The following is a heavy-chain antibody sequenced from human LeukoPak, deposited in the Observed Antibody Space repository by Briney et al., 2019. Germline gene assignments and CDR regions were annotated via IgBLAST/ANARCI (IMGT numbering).Heavy chain of an antibody. D-gene: IGHD3-22*01. CDR2: ICSGGST. CDR1: GFTVSSNY. CDR3: AKDSSGYYSNWFDP. J-gene: IGHJ5*02. Sequence: QPGGSLRLSCAASGFTVSSNYMSWVRQAPGKGLEWVSVICSGGSTYYADSVKGRFTISRDNSKNTLYLQMNSLRAEDTAVYYCAKDSSGYYSNWFDPWGQGTLVTVSS. V-gene: IGHV3-53*01.